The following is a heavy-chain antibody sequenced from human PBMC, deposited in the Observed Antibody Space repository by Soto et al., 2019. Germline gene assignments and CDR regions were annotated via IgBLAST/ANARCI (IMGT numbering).Heavy chain of an antibody. V-gene: IGHV3-21*01. CDR2: ISSSSSYI. CDR1: GFTFSSYS. D-gene: IGHD4-17*01. Sequence: EVQLVESGGGLVKPGGSLRLSCAASGFTFSSYSMNWVRQAPGKGLEWVSSISSSSSYIYYADSVKGRFTISRDNAKNSLYLQMTSLRAEDTAVYYCAGPDYGGNSVWPNGYWGQGTLVTVSS. J-gene: IGHJ4*02. CDR3: AGPDYGGNSVWPNGY.